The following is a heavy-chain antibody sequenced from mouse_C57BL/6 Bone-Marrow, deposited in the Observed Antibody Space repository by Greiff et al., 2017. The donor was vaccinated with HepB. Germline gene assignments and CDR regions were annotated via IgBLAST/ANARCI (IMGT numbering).Heavy chain of an antibody. V-gene: IGHV5-15*01. CDR2: ISNLAYSI. Sequence: EVQVVESGGGLVQPGGSLKLSCAASGFTFSDYGMAWVRQAPRKGPEWVAFISNLAYSIYYADTVTGRFTISRENAKNTLYLEMSSLRSEDTAMYYCARPIYYGNYDWYFDVWGTGTTVTVSS. CDR1: GFTFSDYG. CDR3: ARPIYYGNYDWYFDV. J-gene: IGHJ1*03. D-gene: IGHD2-1*01.